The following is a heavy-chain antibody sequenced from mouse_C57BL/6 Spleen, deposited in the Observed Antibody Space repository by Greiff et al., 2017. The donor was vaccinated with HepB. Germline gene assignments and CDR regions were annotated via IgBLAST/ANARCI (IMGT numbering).Heavy chain of an antibody. J-gene: IGHJ2*01. V-gene: IGHV1-61*01. CDR1: GYTFTSYW. Sequence: QVQLQQPGAELVRPGSSVKLSCKASGYTFTSYWMDWVKQRPGQGLEWIGNIYPSDSETHYNQKFKDKATLTVDKSSSTAYMQLSSLTSEDSAVYYCARRMRYYSNYLFDYWGQGTTLTVAS. CDR2: IYPSDSET. CDR3: ARRMRYYSNYLFDY. D-gene: IGHD2-5*01.